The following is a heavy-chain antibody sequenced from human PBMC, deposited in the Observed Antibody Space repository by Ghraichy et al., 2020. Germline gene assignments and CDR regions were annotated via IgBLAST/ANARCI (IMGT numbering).Heavy chain of an antibody. CDR3: ARDLRRYCSGGSCNPNDFDY. CDR2: IWYDGSNK. Sequence: GGSLRLSCAASGFTFSSYGMHWVRQAPGKGLEWVAVIWYDGSNKYYADSVKGRFTISRDNSKNTLYLQMNSLRAEDTAVYYCARDLRRYCSGGSCNPNDFDYWGQGTLVTVSS. V-gene: IGHV3-33*01. D-gene: IGHD2-15*01. CDR1: GFTFSSYG. J-gene: IGHJ4*02.